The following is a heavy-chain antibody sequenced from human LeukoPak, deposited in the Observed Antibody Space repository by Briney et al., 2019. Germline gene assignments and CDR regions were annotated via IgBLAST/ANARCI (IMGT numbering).Heavy chain of an antibody. CDR1: GFTFSSYG. CDR2: IRYDGSNK. J-gene: IGHJ6*02. D-gene: IGHD3-10*01. V-gene: IGHV3-30*02. Sequence: GGSLRLSCAASGFTFSSYGMHWVRQAPGKGLEWVAFIRYDGSNKYYADSVKGRFTISRDNSKNTLYLQMNSLRAEDTAVYYCAEVVVMVRGVTTIDYYGMDVWGQGTTVTVSS. CDR3: AEVVVMVRGVTTIDYYGMDV.